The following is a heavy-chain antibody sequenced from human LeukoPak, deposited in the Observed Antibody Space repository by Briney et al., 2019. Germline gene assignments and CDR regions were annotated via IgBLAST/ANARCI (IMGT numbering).Heavy chain of an antibody. J-gene: IGHJ4*02. D-gene: IGHD6-13*01. CDR1: GLTFSSYA. V-gene: IGHV3-23*01. CDR3: AKAPYFNRLANIAAAGIDY. Sequence: GGSLRLACGASGLTFSSYAMSWVRQGPWKGLEWVSTIRGSGGSTYYADSVKGRFIISRDNSKNAVYLQMNSLRAEDSAVYYCAKAPYFNRLANIAAAGIDYWGQGTLVTVSS. CDR2: IRGSGGST.